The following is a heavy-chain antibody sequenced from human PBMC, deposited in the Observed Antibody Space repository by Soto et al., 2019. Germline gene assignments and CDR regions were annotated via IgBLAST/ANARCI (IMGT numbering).Heavy chain of an antibody. Sequence: GASVKVSCKASGFTFTSSAVRWVRQARGQRLEWIGWIVVGSGNTNYAQKFQERVTITRDMSTSTAYMELSSLRSEDTAVYYCAAPSYDSSGFDYWGQGTLVTVSS. CDR2: IVVGSGNT. J-gene: IGHJ4*02. D-gene: IGHD3-22*01. V-gene: IGHV1-58*01. CDR1: GFTFTSSA. CDR3: AAPSYDSSGFDY.